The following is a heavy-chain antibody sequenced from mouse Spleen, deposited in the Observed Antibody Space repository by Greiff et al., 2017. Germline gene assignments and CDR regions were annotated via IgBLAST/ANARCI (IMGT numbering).Heavy chain of an antibody. J-gene: IGHJ2*01. D-gene: IGHD2-14*01. V-gene: IGHV5-17*01. CDR3: ARGGGNYIDY. CDR2: ISSGSSTI. CDR1: GFTFSDYG. Sequence: EVKLMESGGGLVKPGGSLKLSCAASGFTFSDYGMHWVRQAPEKGLEWVAYISSGSSTIYYADTVKGRFTISRDNAKNTLFLQMTSLRSEDTAMYYCARGGGNYIDYWGQGTTLTVSS.